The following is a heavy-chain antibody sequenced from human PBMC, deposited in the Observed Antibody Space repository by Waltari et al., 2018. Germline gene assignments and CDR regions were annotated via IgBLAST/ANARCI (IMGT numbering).Heavy chain of an antibody. Sequence: EVHLVESGGGLVQPGGSLRLPCAASGFPFSTYDVHWVRQTTGKGLEWVSAMGAAGDAYYLHSVRGRFTISRDNAKNSFYLQMNSLRADDTAVYFCAALGPDIIWGQGAMVTVSS. D-gene: IGHD1-26*01. J-gene: IGHJ3*02. CDR3: AALGPDII. CDR2: MGAAGDA. CDR1: GFPFSTYD. V-gene: IGHV3-13*01.